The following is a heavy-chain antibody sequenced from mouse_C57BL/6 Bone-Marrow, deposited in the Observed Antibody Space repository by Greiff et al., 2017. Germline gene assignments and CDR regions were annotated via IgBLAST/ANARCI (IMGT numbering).Heavy chain of an antibody. CDR3: ARTDYYGSSLWYFDV. V-gene: IGHV1-82*01. CDR1: GYAFSSSW. J-gene: IGHJ1*03. CDR2: IYPGEGDT. D-gene: IGHD1-1*01. Sequence: QVQLQQSGPELVKPGASVKISCKASGYAFSSSWMNWVKQRPGKGLEWIGRIYPGEGDTNFNGKFKGKGTLTADKSSSTAYIQLGNLTSVDSAVYFCARTDYYGSSLWYFDVWGTGTTVTVSS.